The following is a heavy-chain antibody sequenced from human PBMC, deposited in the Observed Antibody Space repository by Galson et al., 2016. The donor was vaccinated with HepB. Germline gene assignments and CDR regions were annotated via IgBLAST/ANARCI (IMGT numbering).Heavy chain of an antibody. V-gene: IGHV1-46*01. Sequence: SVKVSCKASGYTFTSNHMHWLRQAPGQGLEWMGIITPSNGDTGYAQKFQGRLTMTRDTATSTAYMELRRLRSDDTAVYYCVRDVPAEAAMLADYWGQGTLVIVSS. D-gene: IGHD5-18*01. CDR3: VRDVPAEAAMLADY. J-gene: IGHJ4*02. CDR2: ITPSNGDT. CDR1: GYTFTSNH.